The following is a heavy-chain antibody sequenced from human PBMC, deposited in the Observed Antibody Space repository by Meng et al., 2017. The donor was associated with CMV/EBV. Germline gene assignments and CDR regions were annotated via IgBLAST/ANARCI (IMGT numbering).Heavy chain of an antibody. CDR2: IGTAGDT. J-gene: IGHJ5*02. D-gene: IGHD3-3*01. CDR3: ARLTKYYDFWSGYYTYWFDP. CDR1: GFTFSSYD. Sequence: GESLKISCAASGFTFSSYDMHWVRQATGKGLEWVSAIGTAGDTYYPGSVKGRFTISRENAKNSLYLQMNSLRAEDTAVYYCARLTKYYDFWSGYYTYWFDPWGQGTLVTVSS. V-gene: IGHV3-13*01.